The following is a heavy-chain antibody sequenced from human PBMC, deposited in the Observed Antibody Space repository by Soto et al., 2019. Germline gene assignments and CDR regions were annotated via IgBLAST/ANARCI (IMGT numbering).Heavy chain of an antibody. CDR2: ISSSGSTI. Sequence: PGGSLRLSCAASGFTVSDYYMSWIRQAPGKGLEWVSYISSSGSTIYYADSVKGRFTISRDNAKNSLYLQMNSLRAEDTAVYYCAGPAYSSGWSFDYWGQGTLVTVSS. J-gene: IGHJ4*02. D-gene: IGHD6-19*01. CDR1: GFTVSDYY. V-gene: IGHV3-11*01. CDR3: AGPAYSSGWSFDY.